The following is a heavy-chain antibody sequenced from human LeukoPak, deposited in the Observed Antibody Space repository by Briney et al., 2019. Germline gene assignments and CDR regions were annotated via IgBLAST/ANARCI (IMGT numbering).Heavy chain of an antibody. CDR2: IIPILGIA. J-gene: IGHJ4*02. CDR3: ARAGVAAAGYDY. Sequence: SVKVSCEASGGTFSSYTISWVRQAPGQGLEWMGRIIPILGIANYAQKFQGRVTITADKSTSTAYMELSSLRSEDTAVYYCARAGVAAAGYDYWGQGTLVTVSS. V-gene: IGHV1-69*02. CDR1: GGTFSSYT. D-gene: IGHD6-13*01.